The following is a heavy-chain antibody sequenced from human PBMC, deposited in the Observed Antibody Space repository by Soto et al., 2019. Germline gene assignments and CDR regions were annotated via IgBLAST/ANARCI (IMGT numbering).Heavy chain of an antibody. Sequence: ETLSLTCTVSGGCITSYYWSWIRQPPGKGLEWIGYIHNSGSTSYNPSLQSRVTISADVSKNQFSLDLRSVTAADTAVCYCARRWSGTDYWGHGTLVT. D-gene: IGHD3-10*01. V-gene: IGHV4-59*01. CDR1: GGCITSYY. CDR3: ARRWSGTDY. J-gene: IGHJ4*01. CDR2: IHNSGST.